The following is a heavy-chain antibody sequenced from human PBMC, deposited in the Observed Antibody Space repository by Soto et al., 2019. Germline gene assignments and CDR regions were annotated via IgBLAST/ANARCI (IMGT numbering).Heavy chain of an antibody. V-gene: IGHV1-69*08. J-gene: IGHJ6*03. Sequence: QVQLVQSRAEVKKPGSSVKVSCKASGGSFSTYTINWVRQAPGQGLEWMGRIIPVIGIGNYAQKFKGRVTITADKSTSTAYMELSSLRSEDTAVYYCAGEDYDYYYLDVWGKGTTVTVSS. CDR3: AGEDYDYYYLDV. CDR1: GGSFSTYT. CDR2: IIPVIGIG.